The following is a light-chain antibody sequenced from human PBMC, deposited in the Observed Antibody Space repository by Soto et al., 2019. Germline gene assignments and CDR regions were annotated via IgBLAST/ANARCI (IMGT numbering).Light chain of an antibody. J-gene: IGKJ5*01. CDR3: QHYNKWPAIT. CDR1: EMVITN. V-gene: IGKV3-15*01. CDR2: GAS. Sequence: EIVMTQSPATLSVSPGERVTLSCGASEMVITNLAWYQQKPGQGPRLLIYGASTRAAGTPARFSGSGSRTYFTLTLSSLQPEDFAVHYCQHYNKWPAITFGQGTRLEIK.